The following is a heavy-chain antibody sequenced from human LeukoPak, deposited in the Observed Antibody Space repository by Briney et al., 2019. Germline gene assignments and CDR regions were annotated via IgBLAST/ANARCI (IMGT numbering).Heavy chain of an antibody. CDR2: ISSNGGST. D-gene: IGHD3-10*01. Sequence: GGSLRLSCAASGFTFSRYAMHWVRQAPGKGLEYVSAISSNGGSTYYANSVKGRFTISRDNSKNTLYLQMGSLRAEDMAVYYCARDSGANVLTNAFDIWGQGTMVTVSS. CDR1: GFTFSRYA. V-gene: IGHV3-64*01. CDR3: ARDSGANVLTNAFDI. J-gene: IGHJ3*02.